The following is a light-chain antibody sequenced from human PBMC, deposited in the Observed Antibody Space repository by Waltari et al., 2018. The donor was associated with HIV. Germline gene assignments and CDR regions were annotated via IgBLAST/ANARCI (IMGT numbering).Light chain of an antibody. CDR3: AAWDDTLNGWV. J-gene: IGLJ3*02. V-gene: IGLV1-36*01. CDR2: YED. CDR1: SSTIGNTA. Sequence: QSVLPQPPSVSAAPRQRVSISCSGSSSTIGNTAVTCYQQIPGTAPRLLIYYEDLVPSGVSDRFSGSKSGTSASLAISGLQSEDEADYYCAAWDDTLNGWVFGGGTKLTVL.